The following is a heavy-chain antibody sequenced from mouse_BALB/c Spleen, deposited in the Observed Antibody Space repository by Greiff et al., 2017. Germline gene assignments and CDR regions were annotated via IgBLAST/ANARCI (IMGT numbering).Heavy chain of an antibody. CDR3: ARWYDPYYFDY. J-gene: IGHJ2*01. D-gene: IGHD2-3*01. CDR1: GYAFTNYL. CDR2: INPGSGGT. Sequence: QVQLKESGAELVRPGTSVKVSCKASGYAFTNYLIEWVKQRPGQGLEWIGVINPGSGGTNYNEKFKGKATLTADKSSSTAYMQLSSLTSDDSAVYFCARWYDPYYFDYWGQGTTLTVSS. V-gene: IGHV1-54*01.